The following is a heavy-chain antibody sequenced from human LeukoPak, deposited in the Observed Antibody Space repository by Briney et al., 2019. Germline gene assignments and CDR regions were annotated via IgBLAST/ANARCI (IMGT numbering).Heavy chain of an antibody. V-gene: IGHV1-69*13. D-gene: IGHD6-13*01. CDR2: IIPIFGTA. CDR1: DYTFTTYG. Sequence: AASVKVSCKASDYTFTTYGISWVRQAPGQGLEWMGGIIPIFGTANYAQKFQGRVTITADESTSTAYMELSSLRSEDTAVYYCATDRAAAGVFDYWGQGTLVTVSS. J-gene: IGHJ4*02. CDR3: ATDRAAAGVFDY.